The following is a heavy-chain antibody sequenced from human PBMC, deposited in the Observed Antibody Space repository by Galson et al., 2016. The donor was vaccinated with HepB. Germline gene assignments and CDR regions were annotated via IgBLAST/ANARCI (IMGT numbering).Heavy chain of an antibody. J-gene: IGHJ2*01. Sequence: SVKVSCKASGYAFTRYGITWVRQAPGQGLEWMGWISGYNGLRNYAQKFRGRVTMTTDTSTNVAYMELRSLRPDDTAVYYCARDRNPINWYFGLWGRGTLVTVSS. CDR2: ISGYNGLR. CDR1: GYAFTRYG. V-gene: IGHV1-18*04. CDR3: ARDRNPINWYFGL.